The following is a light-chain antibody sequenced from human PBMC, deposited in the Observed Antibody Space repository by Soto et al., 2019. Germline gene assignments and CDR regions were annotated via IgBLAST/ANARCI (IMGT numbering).Light chain of an antibody. Sequence: DIQMTQSPSSLSASVGDRVTITCRASQSISSYLNRYQQKPGKAPKLLIYAASSLQSGVPSRFSGSGSGTDFTLTIISLQPEDFVTYYCQQSYSTPRCTFGQGTKLEIK. J-gene: IGKJ2*02. CDR1: QSISSY. CDR2: AAS. V-gene: IGKV1-39*01. CDR3: QQSYSTPRCT.